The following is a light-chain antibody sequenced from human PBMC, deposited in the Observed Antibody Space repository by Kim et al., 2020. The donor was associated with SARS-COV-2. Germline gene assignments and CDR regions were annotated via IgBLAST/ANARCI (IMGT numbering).Light chain of an antibody. CDR1: TNNVGDQG. CDR3: SAWDKRLGAWV. CDR2: RNN. Sequence: TATLTCTGDTNNVGDQGATWLQQHQGHPPKLLSYRNNNRPSGISQRLSASRSGTAASLTITGLQPEDEAYYYCSAWDKRLGAWVFGGGTQLTVL. V-gene: IGLV10-54*01. J-gene: IGLJ3*02.